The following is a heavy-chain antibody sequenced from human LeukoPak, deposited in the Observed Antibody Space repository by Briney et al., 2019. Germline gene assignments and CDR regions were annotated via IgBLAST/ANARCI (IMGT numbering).Heavy chain of an antibody. D-gene: IGHD2-2*02. CDR3: ARDPLGHCSSSNCYTRMEFDY. CDR2: FDPDTVET. CDR1: GYTLTALS. J-gene: IGHJ4*02. V-gene: IGHV1-24*01. Sequence: ASVKVSCRVSGYTLTALSIHWVRQAPGKGLEWMGGFDPDTVETIYAQKFQGRVTMTEDTSTDTAYMDLSSLRSEDTAVYYCARDPLGHCSSSNCYTRMEFDYWGQGTLVTVSS.